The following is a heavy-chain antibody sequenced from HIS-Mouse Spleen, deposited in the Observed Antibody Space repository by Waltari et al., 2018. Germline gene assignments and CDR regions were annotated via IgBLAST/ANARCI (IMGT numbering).Heavy chain of an antibody. D-gene: IGHD6-13*01. CDR2: IYYSRRT. J-gene: IGHJ2*01. V-gene: IGHV4-39*07. CDR1: GGSISSSSYY. CDR3: ARELPYSSSWYDWYFDL. Sequence: QLQLQESGPGLVKPSETLSLTCTVSGGSISSSSYYWGWIRQPPGKGLEWIGGIYYSRRTYYNPCLKTRVPISVDTSQNQFSLKLRSVTAADTAVYYCARELPYSSSWYDWYFDLWGRGTLVTVSS.